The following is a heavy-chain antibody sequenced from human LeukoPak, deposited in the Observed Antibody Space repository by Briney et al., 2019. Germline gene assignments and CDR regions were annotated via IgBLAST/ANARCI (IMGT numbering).Heavy chain of an antibody. Sequence: SETLSLTCTVSGGYISNYYWSWIRQPAGKGLEWIGRIYTSGSTNYNPSLKSRVTISLDKSENQFSLKLTSVTAADTAVYYCARDNYGSGTSTLDYWGQGTLVTVSS. CDR3: ARDNYGSGTSTLDY. D-gene: IGHD3-10*01. CDR2: IYTSGST. CDR1: GGYISNYY. J-gene: IGHJ4*02. V-gene: IGHV4-4*07.